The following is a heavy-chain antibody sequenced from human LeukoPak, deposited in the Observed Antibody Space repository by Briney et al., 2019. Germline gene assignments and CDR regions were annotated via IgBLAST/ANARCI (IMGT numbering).Heavy chain of an antibody. D-gene: IGHD2-15*01. CDR3: ARDRHCSGGSCYSEHFDY. CDR1: GYTFTGYY. J-gene: IGHJ4*02. Sequence: GASVKVSCKASGYTFTGYYMHWVRQAPGQGLEWMGWINPNSGGTNYAQKFQGRVTMTRDTSISTAYMELSRLRSDDTAVYYCARDRHCSGGSCYSEHFDYWGQGTLVTVSS. CDR2: INPNSGGT. V-gene: IGHV1-2*02.